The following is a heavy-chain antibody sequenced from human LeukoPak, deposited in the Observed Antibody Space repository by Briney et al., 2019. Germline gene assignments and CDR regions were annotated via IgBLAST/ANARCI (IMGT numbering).Heavy chain of an antibody. V-gene: IGHV3-48*01. CDR2: ISTRSDTI. Sequence: GGSLRLSCAASGFTFSNYNMKWVRQAPGKGLEWVSDISTRSDTIYYADSVKGRFTISRDNAKNSLYLQMNGLRAEDTALYYCAREAYNFFAFDIWGQGTMVTVSS. CDR3: AREAYNFFAFDI. J-gene: IGHJ3*02. CDR1: GFTFSNYN. D-gene: IGHD5-24*01.